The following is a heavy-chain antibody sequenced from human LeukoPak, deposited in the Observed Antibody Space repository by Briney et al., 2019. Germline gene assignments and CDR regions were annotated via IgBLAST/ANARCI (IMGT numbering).Heavy chain of an antibody. CDR3: ARRDRGYSYGPNWFDP. CDR1: GYTFTSYD. CDR2: MNPNSGNT. D-gene: IGHD5-18*01. Sequence: HEASVKVSCKASGYTFTSYDINWVRQATGQGLEWMGWMNPNSGNTGYAQKFQGRVTMTRNTSISTAYMELSSLRSEDTAVYYCARRDRGYSYGPNWFDPWGQGTLVTVSS. V-gene: IGHV1-8*01. J-gene: IGHJ5*02.